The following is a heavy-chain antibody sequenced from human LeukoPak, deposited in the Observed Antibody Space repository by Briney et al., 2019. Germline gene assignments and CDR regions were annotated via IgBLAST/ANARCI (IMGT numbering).Heavy chain of an antibody. CDR2: ISGSGGST. Sequence: PGGSLRLSCAASGFTFSSYAMSWVRQAPGKGLEWVSAISGSGGSTYYADSVKGRFTISRDNSKNTLYLQMNSLRAEVTAVYYCARNDGDSSSWYLSYYFDYWGQGTLVTVSS. V-gene: IGHV3-23*01. CDR3: ARNDGDSSSWYLSYYFDY. D-gene: IGHD6-13*01. J-gene: IGHJ4*02. CDR1: GFTFSSYA.